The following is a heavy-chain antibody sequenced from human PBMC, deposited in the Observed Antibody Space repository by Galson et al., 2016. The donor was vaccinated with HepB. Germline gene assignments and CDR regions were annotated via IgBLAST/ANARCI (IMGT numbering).Heavy chain of an antibody. D-gene: IGHD4-17*01. J-gene: IGHJ4*02. CDR1: GFIFSVYN. V-gene: IGHV3-11*04. Sequence: SLRLSCAASGFIFSVYNMSWARQAPGKGLEWIAWITSSSDTMYYADSVKGRFTISRDNAKNSLYLQMNNLRAEDTAVYYCARADDYGDYYFDYWGQGTLVTVSS. CDR2: ITSSSDTM. CDR3: ARADDYGDYYFDY.